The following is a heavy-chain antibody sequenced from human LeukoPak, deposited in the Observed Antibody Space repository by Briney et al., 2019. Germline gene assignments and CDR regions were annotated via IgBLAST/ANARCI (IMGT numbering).Heavy chain of an antibody. Sequence: SETLSLTCTVSGGSISSSSYYWGWIRQPPGKGLEWIGSIYYSGSTYYNPSLKSRVTISVDTSKNQFSLKLSSVTAADTAVYYCARDRPGPPYYGSGSYYLGFDYWGQGTLVAVSS. CDR2: IYYSGST. CDR1: GGSISSSSYY. D-gene: IGHD3-10*01. J-gene: IGHJ4*02. CDR3: ARDRPGPPYYGSGSYYLGFDY. V-gene: IGHV4-39*07.